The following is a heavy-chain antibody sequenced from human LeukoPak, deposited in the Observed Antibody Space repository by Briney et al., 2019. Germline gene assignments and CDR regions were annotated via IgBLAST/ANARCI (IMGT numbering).Heavy chain of an antibody. CDR3: AKDLAGDYVGAYFDY. CDR1: GFTFSSYG. CDR2: ISGSGGST. D-gene: IGHD4-17*01. Sequence: AGGSLRLSCAASGFTFSSYGMSWVRQAPGKGLEWVSAISGSGGSTYYADSVKGRFTISRDNSKNTLYLQMNSLRAEDTAVYYCAKDLAGDYVGAYFDYWGQGTLVTVSS. V-gene: IGHV3-23*01. J-gene: IGHJ4*02.